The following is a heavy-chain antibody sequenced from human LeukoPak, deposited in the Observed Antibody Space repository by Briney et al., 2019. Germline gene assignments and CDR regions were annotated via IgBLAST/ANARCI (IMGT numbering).Heavy chain of an antibody. CDR3: AKDFYGDPWAFDI. V-gene: IGHV3-30*02. CDR2: IRYDGSNK. J-gene: IGHJ3*02. CDR1: GFTFSSYG. Sequence: GGSLRLSCAASGFTFSSYGMHWVRQAPGKGLEWVAFIRYDGSNKYYADSVKGRFTISRDNSKNTLYPQMNSLRAEDTAVYYCAKDFYGDPWAFDIWGQGTMVTVSS. D-gene: IGHD4-17*01.